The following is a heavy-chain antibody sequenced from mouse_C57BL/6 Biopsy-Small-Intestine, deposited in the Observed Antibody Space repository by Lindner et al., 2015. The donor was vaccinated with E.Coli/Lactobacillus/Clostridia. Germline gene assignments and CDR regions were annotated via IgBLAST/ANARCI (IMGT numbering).Heavy chain of an antibody. CDR1: GISITTGNYR. V-gene: IGHV3-5*01. Sequence: VQLQESGPGLVKPSQTVFLTCTVTGISITTGNYRWSWIRQFPGNKLEWIGYIYYSGTITYNPSLTSRTTITRDTPKNQFFLEMNSLTAEGTATYYCARKAIYSNYWYFDVWGTGTTVTVSS. D-gene: IGHD2-5*01. CDR2: IYYSGTI. CDR3: ARKAIYSNYWYFDV. J-gene: IGHJ1*03.